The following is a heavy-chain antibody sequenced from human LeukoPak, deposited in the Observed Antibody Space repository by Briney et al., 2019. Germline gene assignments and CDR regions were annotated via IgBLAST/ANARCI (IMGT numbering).Heavy chain of an antibody. CDR3: ARAPTDDAFDI. CDR2: IYYSGST. J-gene: IGHJ3*02. V-gene: IGHV4-30-4*01. CDR1: GGSISSGDYY. D-gene: IGHD4-17*01. Sequence: SQTLSLTCTVSGGSISSGDYYWSWICQPPGKGLEWIGYIYYSGSTYYNPSLKSRVTISVDTSKNQFSLKLSSVTAADTAVYYCARAPTDDAFDIWGQGTMVTVSS.